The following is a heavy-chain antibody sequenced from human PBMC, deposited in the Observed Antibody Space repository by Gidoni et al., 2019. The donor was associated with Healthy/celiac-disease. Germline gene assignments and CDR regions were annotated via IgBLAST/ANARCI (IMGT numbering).Heavy chain of an antibody. CDR1: GGSFSGYY. J-gene: IGHJ5*02. CDR2: INHSGST. CDR3: ASGGNYGFDP. Sequence: QVQLQQWGAGLLKPSATLSLTCAVYGGSFSGYYWSWIRQPPGKGLEWIGEINHSGSTNYTPSLKSRVTISVDTSKNQFSLKLSSVTAADTAVYYCASGGNYGFDPWGQGTLVTVSS. D-gene: IGHD1-7*01. V-gene: IGHV4-34*01.